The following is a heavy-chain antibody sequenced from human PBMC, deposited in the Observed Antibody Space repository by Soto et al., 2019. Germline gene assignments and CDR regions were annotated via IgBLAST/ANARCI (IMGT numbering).Heavy chain of an antibody. CDR1: GYTFTGYY. CDR3: ARVSNYYDSSGYYEFDY. J-gene: IGHJ4*02. CDR2: VNPNSGGT. V-gene: IGHV1-2*02. Sequence: ASVKVSCKASGYTFTGYYMHWVRQAPGQGLEWMGWVNPNSGGTNYAQRFQGRVTMTRDTSISTAYMELSRLRSDDTAVYYCARVSNYYDSSGYYEFDYWGQGTLVTVSS. D-gene: IGHD3-22*01.